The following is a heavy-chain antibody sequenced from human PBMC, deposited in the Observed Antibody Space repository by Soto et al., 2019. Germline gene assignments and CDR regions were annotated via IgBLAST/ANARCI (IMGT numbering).Heavy chain of an antibody. CDR2: IYHTGTT. J-gene: IGHJ1*01. CDR3: AREPRQGFCMNTECFIPE. CDR1: VFSINMEYFY. V-gene: IGHV4-30-4*01. D-gene: IGHD3-16*01. Sequence: SSTXSLTCTFSVFSINMEYFYLSWLRQTPGNVLEWIGYIYHTGTTYYNPSLTSRVTMSLDTSKNEFSLRLRYVTAADTAVYFCAREPRQGFCMNTECFIPEWGQGTLV.